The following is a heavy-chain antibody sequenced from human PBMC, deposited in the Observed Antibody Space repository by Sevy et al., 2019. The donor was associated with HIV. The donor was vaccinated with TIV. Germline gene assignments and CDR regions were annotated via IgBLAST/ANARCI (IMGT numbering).Heavy chain of an antibody. CDR3: AKEYYYDSSGSLGAFDI. V-gene: IGHV3-23*01. J-gene: IGHJ3*02. D-gene: IGHD3-22*01. Sequence: GGSLRLSCAASGFTFSSYSMSWVRQAPGKGLEWVADISGSGGSTYYGDSVKGRFTISRDNSKNTLYLQMNSLRAEDTGVYDCAKEYYYDSSGSLGAFDIWGQGTMVTVSS. CDR1: GFTFSSYS. CDR2: ISGSGGST.